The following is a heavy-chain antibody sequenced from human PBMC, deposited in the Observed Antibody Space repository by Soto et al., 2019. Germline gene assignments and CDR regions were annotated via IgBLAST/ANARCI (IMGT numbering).Heavy chain of an antibody. V-gene: IGHV1-69*01. Sequence: QVHLVQSGAEMKKPGSSVRVSCEASGGTFTTSGFGWVRQAPGQGPEWMGGIIPIFGASNYAPKFQGRITLRADESTATAYLEISSLKAEDTATYYCARDPCSGWAHDAFDVWGPGTLMIVSS. J-gene: IGHJ3*01. D-gene: IGHD2-15*01. CDR1: GGTFTTSG. CDR3: ARDPCSGWAHDAFDV. CDR2: IIPIFGAS.